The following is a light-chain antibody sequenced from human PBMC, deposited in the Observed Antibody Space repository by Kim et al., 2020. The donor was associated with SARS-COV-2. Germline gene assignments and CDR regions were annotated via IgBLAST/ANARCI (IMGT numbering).Light chain of an antibody. Sequence: EIVMTQSPATQSLSPGERATLSCRASQTVDNNFLAWHQQKPGQAPRLLICAASSRATGIPNRFSASGSGTGSPLTISSLGPEDAALYYCQRYGRSPWTFGEGAKVDIK. CDR3: QRYGRSPWT. J-gene: IGKJ1*01. CDR1: QTVDNNF. CDR2: AAS. V-gene: IGKV3-20*01.